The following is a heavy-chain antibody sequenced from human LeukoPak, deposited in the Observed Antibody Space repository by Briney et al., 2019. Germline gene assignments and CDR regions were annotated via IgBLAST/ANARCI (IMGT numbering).Heavy chain of an antibody. V-gene: IGHV1-2*04. J-gene: IGHJ4*02. CDR1: GYTFTSYY. CDR2: INPNSGGT. Sequence: ASVKVSCKASGYTFTSYYMHWVRQAPGQGLEWMGWINPNSGGTNYAQKFQGWVTMTRDTSISTAYMELSRLRSDDTAVYYCARDLRRGYDSSGYYGYWGQGTLVTVSS. D-gene: IGHD3-22*01. CDR3: ARDLRRGYDSSGYYGY.